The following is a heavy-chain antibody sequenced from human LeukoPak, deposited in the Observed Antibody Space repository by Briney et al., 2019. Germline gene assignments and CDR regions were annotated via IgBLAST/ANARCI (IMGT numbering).Heavy chain of an antibody. CDR2: IRGNGATT. Sequence: PGGSLRLSCAASGLTFSNYAMSWVRQAPGKGLEWVSSIRGNGATTYYADSVKGRFTISRDNSKNTLYLQMSSLRAEDTAVYYCALGCDCSYWGQGALVTVSS. J-gene: IGHJ4*02. CDR1: GLTFSNYA. V-gene: IGHV3-23*01. CDR3: ALGCDCSY. D-gene: IGHD2-21*02.